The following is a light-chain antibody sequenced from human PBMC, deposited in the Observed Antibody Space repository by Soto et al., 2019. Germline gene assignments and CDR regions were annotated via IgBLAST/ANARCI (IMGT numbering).Light chain of an antibody. CDR1: QSVYSY. J-gene: IGKJ2*01. CDR2: GAS. V-gene: IGKV3-11*01. CDR3: QQRSNWPS. Sequence: EIVLTQSPATLSLSPGERATLSCRASQSVYSYLAWYQHKPGQAPRLLIYGASYRATGIPARFSGSGSGTDFTLTISSLEPEDFAVYYCQQRSNWPSFGQGTKLEIK.